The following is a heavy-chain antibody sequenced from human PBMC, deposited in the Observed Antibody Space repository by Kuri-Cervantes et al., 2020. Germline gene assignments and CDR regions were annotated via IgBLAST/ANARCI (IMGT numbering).Heavy chain of an antibody. J-gene: IGHJ2*01. V-gene: IGHV3-30*03. Sequence: GESLKISCAASGSTFSSYGMHWVRQAPGKGLEWVAVISYDGSNKYYADSVKGRFTISRDNSKNTLYLQMNSLRAEDTAVYYCARDIRARAEWYFDLWGRGTLVTVSS. CDR3: ARDIRARAEWYFDL. CDR1: GSTFSSYG. CDR2: ISYDGSNK.